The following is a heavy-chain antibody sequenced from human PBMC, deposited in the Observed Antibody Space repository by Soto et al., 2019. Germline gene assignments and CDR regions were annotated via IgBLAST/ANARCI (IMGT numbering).Heavy chain of an antibody. CDR3: ARDRSIAAAGRGWFDP. D-gene: IGHD6-13*01. V-gene: IGHV4-31*03. CDR2: IYYSGST. Sequence: QVQLQESGPGLVKPSQTLSLTCTVSGGSISSGGYYWSWIRQHPGKVLEWIGYIYYSGSTYYNPSLKSRVTISVDTSKNQFSLKLSSVTAADTAVYYCARDRSIAAAGRGWFDPWGQGTLVTVSS. CDR1: GGSISSGGYY. J-gene: IGHJ5*02.